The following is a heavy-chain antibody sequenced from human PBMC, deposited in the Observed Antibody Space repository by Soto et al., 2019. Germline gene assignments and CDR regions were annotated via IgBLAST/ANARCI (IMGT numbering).Heavy chain of an antibody. D-gene: IGHD6-13*01. CDR2: IFPLLAMV. CDR3: AKEDAAAFKS. J-gene: IGHJ5*02. CDR1: GGDLTNSG. Sequence: QVHLVQSGAEMKKPGSSVKVSCKVSGGDLTNSGISWVRQAPGQGLEWMGGIFPLLAMVDYSQKFQGRVTSTADEATQTAYMDLGSLKSDDTAVYYYAKEDAAAFKSWGRGTLVIVSS. V-gene: IGHV1-69*04.